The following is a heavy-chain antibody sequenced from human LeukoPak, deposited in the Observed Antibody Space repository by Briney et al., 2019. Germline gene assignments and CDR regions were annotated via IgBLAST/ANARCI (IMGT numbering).Heavy chain of an antibody. V-gene: IGHV1-69*04. CDR1: GGTFSSYA. Sequence: SVKVCCKASGGTFSSYAISWVRQAPGQGLEWMGRIIPILGIANYAQKFQGRVTITADKSTSTAYMELSSLRSEDTAVYYCARAPSTVTTTFDYWGQGTLVTVSS. D-gene: IGHD4-17*01. J-gene: IGHJ4*02. CDR2: IIPILGIA. CDR3: ARAPSTVTTTFDY.